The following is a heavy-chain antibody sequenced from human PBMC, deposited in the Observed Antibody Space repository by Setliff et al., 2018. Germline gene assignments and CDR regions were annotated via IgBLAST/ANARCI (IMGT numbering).Heavy chain of an antibody. V-gene: IGHV1-2*02. D-gene: IGHD4-17*01. CDR2: INPNSGDT. CDR1: GNRFTDYN. J-gene: IGHJ4*02. Sequence: ASVKVSCKASGNRFTDYNLHWVRQAPGQGLEWMGWINPNSGDTTFAQKFQGRVTITRDTSNSTGYMDLSRLTSDDTAVYYCAREVLSTVVAWDYWGQGTLVTVSS. CDR3: AREVLSTVVAWDY.